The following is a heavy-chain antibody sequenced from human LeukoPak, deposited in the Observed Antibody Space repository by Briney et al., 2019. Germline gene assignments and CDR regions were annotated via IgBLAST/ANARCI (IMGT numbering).Heavy chain of an antibody. CDR3: ARVVVPAAMSPYYYGMDV. CDR1: GGSISSYY. Sequence: PSETLSLTCTVSGGSISSYYWSWLRQPPGKGLEWIGYIYYSGSTNYNPSLKSRVTISVDTSKNQFSLKLSSVTAADTAVYYCARVVVPAAMSPYYYGMDVWGQGTTVTVSS. D-gene: IGHD2-2*01. CDR2: IYYSGST. J-gene: IGHJ6*02. V-gene: IGHV4-59*01.